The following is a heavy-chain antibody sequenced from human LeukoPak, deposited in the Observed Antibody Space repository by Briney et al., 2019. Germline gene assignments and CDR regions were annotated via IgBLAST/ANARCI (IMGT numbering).Heavy chain of an antibody. J-gene: IGHJ6*02. D-gene: IGHD4-17*01. CDR2: IYYSGST. V-gene: IGHV4-59*01. CDR1: GASISSYY. Sequence: PSETLSLTCTVSGASISSYYWSWIRQPPGKGLEWIGYIYYSGSTNYNPSLKSRVTISVDTSKNQFSLKLSSVTAADTAVYYCARVYGDYYYYGMDVWGQGTTVTVSS. CDR3: ARVYGDYYYYGMDV.